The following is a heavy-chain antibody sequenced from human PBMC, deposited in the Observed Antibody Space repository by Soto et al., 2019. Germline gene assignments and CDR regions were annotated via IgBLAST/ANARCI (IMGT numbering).Heavy chain of an antibody. J-gene: IGHJ4*02. CDR1: GFTFDDYA. CDR2: ISWNSGSI. Sequence: EVQLVESGGGLVQPGRSLRLSCAASGFTFDDYAMHWVRQAPGKGLEWVSGISWNSGSIGYADSVKGRFTISRDNAKNSLYLQMNSLRAEDTALYYCAKDGGGLRLGELSLPDYWGQGTLVTVSS. V-gene: IGHV3-9*01. CDR3: AKDGGGLRLGELSLPDY. D-gene: IGHD3-16*02.